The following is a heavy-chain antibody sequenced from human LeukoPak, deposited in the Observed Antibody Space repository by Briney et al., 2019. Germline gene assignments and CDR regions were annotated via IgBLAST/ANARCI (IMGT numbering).Heavy chain of an antibody. CDR1: GYTFTDYY. V-gene: IGHV1-2*02. Sequence: ASVKVSCKASGYTFTDYYMHWVRQAPGQGLEWMGWINPNSGGTNFAQKFQGRVAITRDTSISTAHMELGSLRSDDTAVYYCARARWQLVPYFDSWGQGTLVTVSS. D-gene: IGHD6-6*01. CDR2: INPNSGGT. CDR3: ARARWQLVPYFDS. J-gene: IGHJ4*02.